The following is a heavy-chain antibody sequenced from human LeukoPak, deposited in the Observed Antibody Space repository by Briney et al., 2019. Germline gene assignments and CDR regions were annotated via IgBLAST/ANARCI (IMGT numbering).Heavy chain of an antibody. CDR1: GGSISSGGYY. CDR3: ARDISSGYDYYYYYGMDV. V-gene: IGHV4-31*03. Sequence: PSQTLSLTCTVSGGSISSGGYYWSWIHQHPGKGLEWIGYIYYSGSTYYNPSLKSRVTISVDTSKNQFSLKLSSVTAADTAVYYCARDISSGYDYYYYYGMDVWGQGTTVTVSS. CDR2: IYYSGST. D-gene: IGHD5-12*01. J-gene: IGHJ6*02.